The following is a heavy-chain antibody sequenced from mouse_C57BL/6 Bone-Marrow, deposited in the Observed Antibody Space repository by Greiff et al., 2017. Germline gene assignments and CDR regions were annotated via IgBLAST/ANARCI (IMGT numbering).Heavy chain of an antibody. J-gene: IGHJ1*03. Sequence: EVKLVESGGGLVKPGGSLKLSCAASGFTFSDYGMHWVRQAPEKGLEWVAYISSGSSTIYYADTVKGRFTISRDNAKNTLFLQMTSLRSEDTAMYYCARTDEYDGWYFDVWGTGTTVTVSA. CDR1: GFTFSDYG. CDR3: ARTDEYDGWYFDV. D-gene: IGHD2-4*01. V-gene: IGHV5-17*01. CDR2: ISSGSSTI.